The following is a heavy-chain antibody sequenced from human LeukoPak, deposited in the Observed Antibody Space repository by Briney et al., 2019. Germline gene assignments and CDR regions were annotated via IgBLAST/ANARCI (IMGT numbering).Heavy chain of an antibody. D-gene: IGHD3-10*01. CDR2: IRYNGNNQ. CDR1: GFTFNNYG. V-gene: IGHV3-30*02. Sequence: GGSLRLSCAASGFTFNNYGMHWVRQAPGKGLEWVAFIRYNGNNQYYADSVKGRFTISRDNTKNTLYLQMNSLKGDDTAVYYCAKDSAFYYIDVWGKGTTVIISS. J-gene: IGHJ6*03. CDR3: AKDSAFYYIDV.